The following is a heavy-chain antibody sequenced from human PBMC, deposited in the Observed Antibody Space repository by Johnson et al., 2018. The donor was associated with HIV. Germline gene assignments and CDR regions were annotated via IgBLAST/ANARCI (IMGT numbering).Heavy chain of an antibody. CDR2: ISSSGSTI. J-gene: IGHJ3*02. V-gene: IGHV3-11*04. CDR3: ARESTPWGADYVGYGFDI. CDR1: GFTFSDYY. D-gene: IGHD4-17*01. Sequence: QVQLVESGGGLVQPGGSLRLSCAASGFTFSDYYMSWIRQAPGKGLEWVSHISSSGSTIYYADSVKGRFTISRDNAKKSLYLQMNSLGDEDTAVYYCARESTPWGADYVGYGFDIWGQGTMVTVSS.